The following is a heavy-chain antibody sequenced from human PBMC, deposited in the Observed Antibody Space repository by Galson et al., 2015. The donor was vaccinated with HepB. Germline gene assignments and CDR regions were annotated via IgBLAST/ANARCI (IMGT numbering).Heavy chain of an antibody. CDR2: IWAAGTVQ. V-gene: IGHV3-33*01. CDR1: GFTFSSYG. Sequence: SLRLSCAASGFTFSSYGMHWVRQAPGKGLEWGSLIWAAGTVQHYGGSVKGRFIISRDNSKSMVYLQMNNLRADDTAMYYCVREMAIAAPAAFDYWGRGTLVTVSS. CDR3: VREMAIAAPAAFDY. D-gene: IGHD6-25*01. J-gene: IGHJ4*02.